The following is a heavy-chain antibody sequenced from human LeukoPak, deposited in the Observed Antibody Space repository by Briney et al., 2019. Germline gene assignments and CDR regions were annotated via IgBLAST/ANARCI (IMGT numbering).Heavy chain of an antibody. V-gene: IGHV3-7*01. CDR3: ARIERTSYYDFWSGYYTCFYFDY. Sequence: RGGSLRPSCPAAASTPSSYWMSWVRPAPRKGREWVGNIKPVGSEKYYVDSVKGRFTISRDNAKNSLYLQMNSLRAEDTAVYYCARIERTSYYDFWSGYYTCFYFDYWGQGTLVTVSS. J-gene: IGHJ4*02. D-gene: IGHD3-3*01. CDR2: IKPVGSEK. CDR1: ASTPSSYW.